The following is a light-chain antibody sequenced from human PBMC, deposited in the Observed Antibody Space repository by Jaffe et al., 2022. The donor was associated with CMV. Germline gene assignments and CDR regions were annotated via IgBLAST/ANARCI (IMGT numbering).Light chain of an antibody. CDR1: SSDLDGSKY. Sequence: QSALTQPASVSGSPGQSITISCTVNSSDLDGSKYVSWYQQHPAKAPKLVIFDVTNRPSGVSDRFSGSKSGNTASLTISGLQAEDEADYHCCTYVSGKTLFGGGTKLTVL. J-gene: IGLJ2*01. CDR2: DVT. CDR3: CTYVSGKTL. V-gene: IGLV2-14*03.